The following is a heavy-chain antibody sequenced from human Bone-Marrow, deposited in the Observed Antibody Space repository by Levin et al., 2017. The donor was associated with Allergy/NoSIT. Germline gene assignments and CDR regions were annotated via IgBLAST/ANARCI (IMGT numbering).Heavy chain of an antibody. CDR2: ISGSGDDK. CDR1: GFTFKSYA. Sequence: AASVKVSCAASGFTFKSYAMTWVRQAPGKGLEWVSGISGSGDDKYYRDSVKGRFTISRDNSRNAVYLQMNSLRGEDTAIYYCAKGIHVGAGTTGDHWGQGTLVIVSS. J-gene: IGHJ4*02. D-gene: IGHD1-14*01. CDR3: AKGIHVGAGTTGDH. V-gene: IGHV3-23*01.